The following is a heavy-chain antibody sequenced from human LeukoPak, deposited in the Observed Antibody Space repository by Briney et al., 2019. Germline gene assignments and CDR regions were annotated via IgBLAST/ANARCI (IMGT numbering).Heavy chain of an antibody. D-gene: IGHD2-2*02. V-gene: IGHV1-2*02. J-gene: IGHJ5*01. CDR1: GYTFSGYY. Sequence: APVKVSCKASGYTFSGYYIHWVRQAPGQGLEWMGWINPYNDDTHYAQNFQGRVTMTSDTSITTAYMELTRLTFDDTAVYYCARDPGYCSSTTCHNHFDSWGQGTLVTVSP. CDR3: ARDPGYCSSTTCHNHFDS. CDR2: INPYNDDT.